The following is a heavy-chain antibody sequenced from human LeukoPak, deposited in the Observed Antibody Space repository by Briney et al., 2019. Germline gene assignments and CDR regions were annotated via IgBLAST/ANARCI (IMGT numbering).Heavy chain of an antibody. CDR3: AKSMVRGVITFPFAY. CDR1: GFTFSSYA. Sequence: GGSLRLSCAASGFTFSSYAMTWVRQAPGKGLEWVSTISGSGGSTYYADSVKGRFSISRDNSKNTLYLQMNSLRAEDTAVYYCAKSMVRGVITFPFAYWGQGTLVTVSS. D-gene: IGHD3-10*01. V-gene: IGHV3-23*01. CDR2: ISGSGGST. J-gene: IGHJ4*02.